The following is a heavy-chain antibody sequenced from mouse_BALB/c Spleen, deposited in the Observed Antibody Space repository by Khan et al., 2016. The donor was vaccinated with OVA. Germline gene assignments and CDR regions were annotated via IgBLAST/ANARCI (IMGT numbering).Heavy chain of an antibody. CDR3: ARDGYSDFDY. Sequence: EVQLVESGGGLVQPGGSRKLSCAASGFTFSSFGMHWVRQAPEKGLEWVAYISSGNSTIYYADTVKGRFTISRDNPKNTLFLQRTSLRSEDTAMYYCARDGYSDFDYWGQGTTLSVSS. CDR2: ISSGNSTI. V-gene: IGHV5-17*02. CDR1: GFTFSSFG. D-gene: IGHD2-3*01. J-gene: IGHJ2*01.